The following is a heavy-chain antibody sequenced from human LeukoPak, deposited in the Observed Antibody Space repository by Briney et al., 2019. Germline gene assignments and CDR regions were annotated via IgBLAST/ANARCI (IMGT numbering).Heavy chain of an antibody. D-gene: IGHD3-3*01. CDR1: GFTFSSYS. CDR2: ISSSSSYI. Sequence: KPGGSLRLSCAASGFTFSSYSMNWVRQAPGKGLEWVSSISSSSSYIYYADSVKGRFTISRDNAKNSLYLQMNSLRAEDTAVYYCASQYDFWSGYSEYPDFAAGYWGQGTLVTVSS. J-gene: IGHJ4*02. CDR3: ASQYDFWSGYSEYPDFAAGY. V-gene: IGHV3-21*01.